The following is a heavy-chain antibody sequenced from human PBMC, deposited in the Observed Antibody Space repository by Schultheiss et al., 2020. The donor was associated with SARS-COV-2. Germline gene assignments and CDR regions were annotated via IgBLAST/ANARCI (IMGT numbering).Heavy chain of an antibody. V-gene: IGHV3-23*01. CDR3: AKGGYGDYFDY. Sequence: GGSLRLSCAASGFTFSSYGMHWVRQAPGKGLEWVSSISGSGSGTYNADSVRGRFTISRDNSKNTLYLQMNSLRAEDTAVYYCAKGGYGDYFDYWGQGTLVTVSS. J-gene: IGHJ4*02. CDR2: ISGSGSGT. CDR1: GFTFSSYG. D-gene: IGHD4-17*01.